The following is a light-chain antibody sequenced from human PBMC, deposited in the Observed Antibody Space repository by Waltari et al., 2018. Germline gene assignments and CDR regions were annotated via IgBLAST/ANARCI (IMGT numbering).Light chain of an antibody. V-gene: IGLV2-14*03. CDR3: NSYTTGSTRYV. CDR1: SSDIGAYNF. CDR2: DVN. Sequence: QSALTQPASVSGSPGQSITISCTGTSSDIGAYNFVSWYQKHPGKAPKVMIYDVNNPPSGVSSRFSGSKSGNTASLTISVLQAEDEADYYCNSYTTGSTRYVFGSGTKVTVL. J-gene: IGLJ1*01.